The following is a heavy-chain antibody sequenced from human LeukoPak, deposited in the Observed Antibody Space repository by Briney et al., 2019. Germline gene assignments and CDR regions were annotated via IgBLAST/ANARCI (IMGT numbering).Heavy chain of an antibody. J-gene: IGHJ3*01. Sequence: SETLSLTCAVSGGSISSSNWWSWVRQPPGKGLEWIGEIYHSGSTNCNPSLKSRVTISVDKSKNQFSLKLSSVTAADTAVYYCARADERITMIVVAWGQGTMVTVSS. D-gene: IGHD3-22*01. CDR2: IYHSGST. CDR1: GGSISSSNW. CDR3: ARADERITMIVVA. V-gene: IGHV4-4*02.